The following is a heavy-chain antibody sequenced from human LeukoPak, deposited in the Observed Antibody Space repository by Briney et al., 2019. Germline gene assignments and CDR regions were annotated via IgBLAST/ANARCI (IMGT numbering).Heavy chain of an antibody. CDR3: ATVSEN. V-gene: IGHV3-74*01. CDR2: INHDGTGT. CDR1: GFTFTNYW. Sequence: PGGSLRLSCAASGFTFTNYWMHWVRQAPGKGLVWVSGINHDGTGTYYADSVKGRFTISRDNAKNTVDLQMNGLRAEDTTVYYCATVSENWGQGTLVTVSS. J-gene: IGHJ4*02.